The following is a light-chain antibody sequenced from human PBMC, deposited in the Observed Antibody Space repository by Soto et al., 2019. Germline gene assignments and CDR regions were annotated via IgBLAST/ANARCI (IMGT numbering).Light chain of an antibody. V-gene: IGKV3-15*01. CDR3: QQYNTWST. J-gene: IGKJ1*01. CDR2: GAS. Sequence: EIVMTQSQATLSVSPVERACLXCRASQSVSSNLAWYQQKPGQAPRLLIYGASTRATGIPARFSGSGSGTEFTLTISSLQSEDFAVYYCQQYNTWSTFGQGTKVDI. CDR1: QSVSSN.